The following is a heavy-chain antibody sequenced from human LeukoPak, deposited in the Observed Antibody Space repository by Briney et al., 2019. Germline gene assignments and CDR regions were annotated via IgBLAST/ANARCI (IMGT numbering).Heavy chain of an antibody. CDR1: GYIFTSYW. D-gene: IGHD6-25*01. CDR2: IYPGDSDT. J-gene: IGHJ3*02. CDR3: ARHRGSGPLRASAFDI. Sequence: GASLKISGEGSGYIFTSYWIGWGRQLPGKGLEGMGIIYPGDSDTRYSPSFQGQVTISADKSISTAYLQWSSLKASDTAMYYCARHRGSGPLRASAFDIWGQGTMVTVSS. V-gene: IGHV5-51*01.